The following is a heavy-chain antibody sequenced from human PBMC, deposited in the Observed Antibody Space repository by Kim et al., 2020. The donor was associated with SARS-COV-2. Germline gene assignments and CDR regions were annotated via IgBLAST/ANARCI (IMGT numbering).Heavy chain of an antibody. V-gene: IGHV1-2*02. J-gene: IGHJ5*02. CDR2: INPNSGGT. D-gene: IGHD3-10*01. CDR1: GYTFTGYS. CDR3: ARDLITMVRGVIISPWWFDP. Sequence: ASVKVSCKASGYTFTGYSMNWVRQAPGQGLEWMGWINPNSGGTNYAQKFQGRVTMTRDTSISTAYMELSRLRSDDTAVYYFARDLITMVRGVIISPWWFDPWGQGTLVTVSS.